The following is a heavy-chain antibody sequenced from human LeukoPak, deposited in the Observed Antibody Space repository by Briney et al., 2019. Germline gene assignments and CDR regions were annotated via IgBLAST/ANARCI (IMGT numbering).Heavy chain of an antibody. J-gene: IGHJ4*02. CDR2: IFPVNSDT. CDR3: ARHTDGYNPFEY. CDR1: GYSFTSYW. D-gene: IGHD5-24*01. V-gene: IGHV5-51*01. Sequence: PGESLKISCKASGYSFTSYWIAWVRQMPGKDLECMGVIFPVNSDTRYSPSFQGQVTISADKSISTAYLQWRSLKASDTATYCCARHTDGYNPFEYWGQGTPVTVSS.